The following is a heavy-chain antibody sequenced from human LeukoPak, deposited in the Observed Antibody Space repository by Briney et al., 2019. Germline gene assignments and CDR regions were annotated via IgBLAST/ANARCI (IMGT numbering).Heavy chain of an antibody. CDR3: ARGGSGYSYGYVDY. J-gene: IGHJ4*02. CDR1: GGTFSSYT. V-gene: IGHV1-69*02. Sequence: SVKVSCKASGGTFSSYTISWVRQAPGQGLEWMGRIIPILGIANYAQKFQGRVTITADKSTSTAYMVLSSLRSEDTAVYYCARGGSGYSYGYVDYWGQGTLVTVSS. CDR2: IIPILGIA. D-gene: IGHD5-18*01.